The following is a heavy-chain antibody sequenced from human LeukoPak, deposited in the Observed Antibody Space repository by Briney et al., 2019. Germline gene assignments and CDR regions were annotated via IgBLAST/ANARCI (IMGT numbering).Heavy chain of an antibody. V-gene: IGHV3-21*01. CDR3: ARDCGGDCGESYYYMDV. CDR2: ISSSSSYI. D-gene: IGHD2-21*02. Sequence: KTGGSLRLSCAASGFTFSSYSMNWVRQAPGKGLEWVSSISSSSSYIYYADSVKGRFTISRDNAKNSLYLQMNSLRAEDTAVYDCARDCGGDCGESYYYMDVWGKGTTVTVSS. CDR1: GFTFSSYS. J-gene: IGHJ6*03.